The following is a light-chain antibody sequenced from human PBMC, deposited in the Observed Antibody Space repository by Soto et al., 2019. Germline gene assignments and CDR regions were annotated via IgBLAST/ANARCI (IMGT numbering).Light chain of an antibody. J-gene: IGKJ2*01. CDR2: GAS. CDR3: QQLNSQPRT. V-gene: IGKV1-9*01. Sequence: DIQFTHSPISLSASVGDRVTISFRASRAIFNYLAWYQQKPGKAPNLLIFGASTLQSGVPSRFSGSGSGTEFTLTISSMQPEDFANYYCQQLNSQPRTFGQGTKVDIK. CDR1: RAIFNY.